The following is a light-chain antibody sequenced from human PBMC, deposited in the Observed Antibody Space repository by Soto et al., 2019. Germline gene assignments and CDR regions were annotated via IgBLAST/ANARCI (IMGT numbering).Light chain of an antibody. CDR1: QDINNY. V-gene: IGKV1-33*01. CDR3: QQFDSVPCT. J-gene: IGKJ2*02. Sequence: DIQMTQSPSSLSASVGDRVTITCQASQDINNYLIWYQHKPGTAPKLLIYDASTLGTGVSSRFSGGGSVTHFTFTISSLQPEDIATYYCQQFDSVPCTFGQGTKLELK. CDR2: DAS.